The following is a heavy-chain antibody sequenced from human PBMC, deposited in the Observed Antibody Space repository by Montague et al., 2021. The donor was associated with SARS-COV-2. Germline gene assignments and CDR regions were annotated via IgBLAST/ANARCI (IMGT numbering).Heavy chain of an antibody. CDR3: ARRGRKLLPVATTIGGFDI. CDR1: GGSISSSNYY. Sequence: SETLSLTCTVSGGSISSSNYYWDWIRQPPGKGLEWIGSIYDSGSTYYNPSLKSRVTISADTSKNHFSLKLNSVTAADTAVYYCARRGRKLLPVATTIGGFDIWGQGTMVTVSS. J-gene: IGHJ3*02. D-gene: IGHD5-12*01. CDR2: IYDSGST. V-gene: IGHV4-39*02.